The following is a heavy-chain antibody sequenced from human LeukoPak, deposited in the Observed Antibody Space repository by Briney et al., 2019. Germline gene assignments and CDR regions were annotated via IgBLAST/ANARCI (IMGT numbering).Heavy chain of an antibody. CDR2: ISAYSGNT. J-gene: IGHJ6*03. V-gene: IGHV1-18*01. CDR3: AREGLRSIAARRGTRDYMDV. CDR1: GYTLTSYG. D-gene: IGHD6-6*01. Sequence: GASVKVSCKASGYTLTSYGISWVRQAPGQGLEWMGWISAYSGNTNYAQKLQGRVTMTTDTSTSTAYMELRSLRSDDTAVYYCAREGLRSIAARRGTRDYMDVWGKGTTVIVSS.